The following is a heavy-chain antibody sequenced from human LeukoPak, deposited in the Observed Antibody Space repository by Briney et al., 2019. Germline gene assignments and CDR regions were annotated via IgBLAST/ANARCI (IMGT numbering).Heavy chain of an antibody. CDR3: AKGPTSYSSGWLDYMDV. CDR1: GFTFSSYG. Sequence: GGTLRLSCAASGFTFSSYGMSWVRQAPGKGLEWVSAISGSGGSTYYADSVKGRFTISRDNSKNTLYLQMNSLRAEDTAVYYCAKGPTSYSSGWLDYMDVWGKGTTVTVSS. V-gene: IGHV3-23*01. D-gene: IGHD6-19*01. J-gene: IGHJ6*03. CDR2: ISGSGGST.